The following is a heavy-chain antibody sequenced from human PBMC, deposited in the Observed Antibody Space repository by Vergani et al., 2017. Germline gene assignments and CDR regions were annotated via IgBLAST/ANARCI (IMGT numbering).Heavy chain of an antibody. CDR2: VFYGGRT. J-gene: IGHJ4*01. CDR1: GDSISTSSYA. CDR3: ARHISVVRPSSMTAFDY. Sequence: QMQLQESGPGLVKPSETLSLSCTVSGDSISTSSYAWGWIRQPPGKTLEWIGTVFYGGRTSYNPSLKSRVTLSLDTSKKQISLHLTSVTAADTAVYYCARHISVVRPSSMTAFDYWGQGNLVTVSS. V-gene: IGHV4-39*01. D-gene: IGHD2-21*01.